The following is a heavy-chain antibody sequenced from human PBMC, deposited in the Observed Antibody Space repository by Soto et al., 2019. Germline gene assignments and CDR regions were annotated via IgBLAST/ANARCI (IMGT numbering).Heavy chain of an antibody. CDR1: GGTFSSYA. J-gene: IGHJ4*02. CDR2: ISAYNGNT. V-gene: IGHV1-18*01. D-gene: IGHD3-9*01. CDR3: ARYEVTGYYFLPFDY. Sequence: ASVKVSCKASGGTFSSYAISRVRQAPGQGLEWMGWISAYNGNTNYAQKLQGRVTMTTDTSTSTAYMELRSLRSDDTAVYYCARYEVTGYYFLPFDYWGQGTLVTVSS.